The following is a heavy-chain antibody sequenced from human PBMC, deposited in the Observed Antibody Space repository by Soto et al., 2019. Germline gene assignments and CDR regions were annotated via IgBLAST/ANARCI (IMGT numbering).Heavy chain of an antibody. CDR1: GFTFSSYA. CDR2: ISGSGGST. J-gene: IGHJ4*02. Sequence: GGSLRLSCAASGFTFSSYAMSWVRQAPGKGLEWVSAISGSGGSTYYADSVKGRFTISRDNSKNTLYLQMNSLRAEDTAVYYCAKDNKARYGGNRSGYYWGQGTLVTVSS. CDR3: AKDNKARYGGNRSGYY. D-gene: IGHD2-15*01. V-gene: IGHV3-23*01.